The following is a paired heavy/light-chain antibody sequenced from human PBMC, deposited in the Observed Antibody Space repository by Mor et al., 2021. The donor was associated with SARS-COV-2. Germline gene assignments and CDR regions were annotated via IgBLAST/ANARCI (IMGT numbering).Heavy chain of an antibody. CDR1: GFTFSPSA. D-gene: IGHD2-15*01. Sequence: EVQLLESGGDLVQPGGSLRLSCAASGFTFSPSAMTWVRQAPGKGLEWVSDISGSGGMTSYADSVQGRFSISRDNFKNTVYLQMNNLRAEDTAVYYCARRTVGHCTGGSCSRHTWFDSWGQGTLVTVSS. CDR2: ISGSGGMT. V-gene: IGHV3-23*01. CDR3: ARRTVGHCTGGSCSRHTWFDS. J-gene: IGHJ5*01.
Light chain of an antibody. CDR2: YVS. J-gene: IGLJ1*01. CDR3: TSYISSGTLFV. Sequence: QSALTQPASVSASPGQSITISCTATSSDFGDDDSVGWYQQHPGKAPKLIVYYVSYRPSGVSNRFSGSKSGNTASLTISGLQAEDEADYYCTSYISSGTLFVFGSGTRVTVL. CDR1: SSDFGDDDS. V-gene: IGLV2-14*01.